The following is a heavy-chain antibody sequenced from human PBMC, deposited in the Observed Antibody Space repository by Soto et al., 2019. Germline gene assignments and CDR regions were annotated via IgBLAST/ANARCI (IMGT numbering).Heavy chain of an antibody. J-gene: IGHJ3*02. Sequence: QVQLQESGPGLVKPSETLSLTCTVSGGSISSYYWSWIRQPPGEGLEWIGYIYYSGNTNYNPSLKTLVTISVDTSKNQFSLKLSSVTAADTAVYYCARRKPVAGGDAFDIWGQGTMVTVSS. CDR3: ARRKPVAGGDAFDI. CDR1: GGSISSYY. V-gene: IGHV4-59*08. D-gene: IGHD6-19*01. CDR2: IYYSGNT.